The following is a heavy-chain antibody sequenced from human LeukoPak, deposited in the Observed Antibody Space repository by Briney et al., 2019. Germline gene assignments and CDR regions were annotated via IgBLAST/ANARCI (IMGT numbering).Heavy chain of an antibody. Sequence: GGSLRLSCAVSGFNFRIFGLNWVRQAPGKGPEWVSYIDARSGITYYADSVQGRFTISRDDARESVFLQMDGLRVDDTAVYYCARTYDFGRGPPGDAFDNWGPGTWVIVSS. CDR1: GFNFRIFG. D-gene: IGHD3-3*01. CDR2: IDARSGIT. J-gene: IGHJ3*02. V-gene: IGHV3-48*04. CDR3: ARTYDFGRGPPGDAFDN.